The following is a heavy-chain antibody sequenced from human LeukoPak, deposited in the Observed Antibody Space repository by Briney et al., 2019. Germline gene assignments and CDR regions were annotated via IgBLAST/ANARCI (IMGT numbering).Heavy chain of an antibody. CDR3: ARYVPVKTGTTRASFDY. J-gene: IGHJ4*02. D-gene: IGHD1-1*01. V-gene: IGHV4-34*01. CDR1: GGSFSDYD. CDR2: INQSGST. Sequence: PSETLSLTCAVYGGSFSDYDWSWIRQPPGEGLEWIGEINQSGSTNCAPSLKSRVSMSIDTSKSQFSLNLRSVTAADTAVYYCARYVPVKTGTTRASFDYWGQGALVTVPS.